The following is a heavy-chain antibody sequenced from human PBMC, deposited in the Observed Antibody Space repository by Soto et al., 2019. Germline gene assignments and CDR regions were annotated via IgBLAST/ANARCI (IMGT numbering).Heavy chain of an antibody. V-gene: IGHV1-69*12. D-gene: IGHD2-15*01. J-gene: IGHJ6*02. CDR3: ASWLKGPDIGNYYYGMDV. Sequence: QVQLVQSGAEVKKPGSSVKVSCKASGGAFSDYAFSWVRQAPGQRLEWLGGIMPIFRAPDYAQKFQGRVTITADEFTRPAYMEMNSLRSEDTAVYYCASWLKGPDIGNYYYGMDVWGQGTTVTVS. CDR1: GGAFSDYA. CDR2: IMPIFRAP.